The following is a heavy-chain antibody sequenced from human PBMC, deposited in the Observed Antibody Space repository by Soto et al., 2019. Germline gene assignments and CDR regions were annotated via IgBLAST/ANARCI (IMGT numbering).Heavy chain of an antibody. CDR2: ISSNGGST. D-gene: IGHD6-13*01. J-gene: IGHJ4*02. V-gene: IGHV3-64D*06. Sequence: PGGSLRLSCSASGFTFSSYAMHWVRQAPGKGLEYVSAISSNGGSTYYADSVKGRFTISRDNSKNTLYLQMSSLRAEDTAVYYCVKHAFSSSWPDDYWGQGTLVTVSS. CDR1: GFTFSSYA. CDR3: VKHAFSSSWPDDY.